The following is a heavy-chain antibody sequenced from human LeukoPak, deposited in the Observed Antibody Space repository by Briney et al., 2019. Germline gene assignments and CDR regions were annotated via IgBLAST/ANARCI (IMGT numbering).Heavy chain of an antibody. CDR1: GFTFTDYP. CDR2: IYSGGTT. V-gene: IGHV3-53*01. J-gene: IGHJ6*02. D-gene: IGHD1-26*01. CDR3: ARVLVGATEAFYYYYGMDV. Sequence: GGSLRLSCAASGFTFTDYPMNWVRQAPGRGLEWISIIYSGGTTYYADSVKGRFTISRDNSKNTLYLQMNSLRAEDTAVYYCARVLVGATEAFYYYYGMDVWGQGTTVTVSS.